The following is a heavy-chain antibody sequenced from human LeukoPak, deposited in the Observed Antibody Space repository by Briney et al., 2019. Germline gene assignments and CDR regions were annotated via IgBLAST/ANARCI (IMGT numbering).Heavy chain of an antibody. V-gene: IGHV3-23*01. J-gene: IGHJ3*02. D-gene: IGHD3-10*01. CDR2: ISVSGGST. Sequence: GGSLRLSCAASGFTFSSYAMSWVRQAPGKGLEWVSAISVSGGSTYYADSVKGRFTISRDNSRNTLYLQMNSLRAEDTAVYYCAKVRNYYGSGRGAFDIWGQGTMVTVSS. CDR1: GFTFSSYA. CDR3: AKVRNYYGSGRGAFDI.